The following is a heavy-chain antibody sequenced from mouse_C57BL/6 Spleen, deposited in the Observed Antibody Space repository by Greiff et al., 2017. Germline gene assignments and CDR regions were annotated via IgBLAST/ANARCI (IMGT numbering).Heavy chain of an antibody. Sequence: QVQLQQSGAELVKPGASVKMSCKASGYTFTSYWITWVKQRPGQGLEWIGDIYPGSGSTNYNEKFKSKATLTVDTSSSTAYMQLSSLTSEDSAVYYCSRITTVVASYYYAMDYWGQGTSVTVSS. V-gene: IGHV1-55*01. D-gene: IGHD1-1*01. CDR1: GYTFTSYW. CDR2: IYPGSGST. J-gene: IGHJ4*01. CDR3: SRITTVVASYYYAMDY.